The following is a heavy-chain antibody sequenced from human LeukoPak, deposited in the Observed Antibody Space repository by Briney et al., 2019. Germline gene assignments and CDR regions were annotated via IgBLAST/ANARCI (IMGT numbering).Heavy chain of an antibody. CDR1: GGSISSGGYY. V-gene: IGHV4-31*03. CDR3: ARDSVLSNRYGYRGAFDI. Sequence: TLSLTCTVSGGSISSGGYYWSWIRQHPGKGLEWIGYIYYSGSTYYNPSLKSRVTISVDTSKNQFSLKLSSVTAADTAVYYCARDSVLSNRYGYRGAFDIWGQGTMVTVSS. D-gene: IGHD5-18*01. J-gene: IGHJ3*02. CDR2: IYYSGST.